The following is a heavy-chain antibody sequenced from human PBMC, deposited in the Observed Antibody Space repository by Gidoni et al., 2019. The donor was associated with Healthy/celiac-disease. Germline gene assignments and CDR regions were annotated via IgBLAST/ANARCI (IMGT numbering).Heavy chain of an antibody. J-gene: IGHJ5*02. CDR1: RFTVSRNY. V-gene: IGHV3-53*02. Sequence: EVQLVETGGGLIQPGGSLRLSCAASRFTVSRNYMSWVRQAPGKGLEWVSVIYSGGSTYYADSVKGRFTISRDNSKNTLYLQMNSLRAEDTAVYYCARDRLPGRGWFDPWGQGTLVTVSS. CDR2: IYSGGST. CDR3: ARDRLPGRGWFDP.